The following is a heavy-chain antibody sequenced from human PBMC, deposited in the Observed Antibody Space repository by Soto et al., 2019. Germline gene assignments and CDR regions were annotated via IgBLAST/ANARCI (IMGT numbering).Heavy chain of an antibody. J-gene: IGHJ4*02. D-gene: IGHD3-9*01. CDR3: AKRVALPGTGYSLDYFDY. CDR2: ISYDGSNK. CDR1: GFTFSSYG. Sequence: QVQLVESGGGVVQPGRSLRLSCAASGFTFSSYGMHWVRQAPGKGLEWVAVISYDGSNKYYADSVKGRFTISRDNSKNTLYLQMNGLRAEDTAVYYCAKRVALPGTGYSLDYFDYWGQGTLVTVSS. V-gene: IGHV3-30*18.